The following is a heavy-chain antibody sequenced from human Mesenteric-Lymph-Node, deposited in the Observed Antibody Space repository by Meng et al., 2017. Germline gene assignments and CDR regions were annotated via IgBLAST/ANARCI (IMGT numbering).Heavy chain of an antibody. D-gene: IGHD4-17*01. Sequence: QAEAQDWGPGPGHPSQTLSPTAPVPGGSISSGDYYWSWIRQPPGKGLEWIGYIYYSGSTYYNPSLKSRVTISVDTSKNQFSLKLSSVTAADTAVYYCARGPTTYFNYWGQGTLVTVSS. CDR2: IYYSGST. V-gene: IGHV4-30-4*01. CDR3: ARGPTTYFNY. J-gene: IGHJ4*02. CDR1: GGSISSGDYY.